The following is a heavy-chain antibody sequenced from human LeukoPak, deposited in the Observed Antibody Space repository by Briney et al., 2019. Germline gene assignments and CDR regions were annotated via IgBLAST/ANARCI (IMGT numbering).Heavy chain of an antibody. V-gene: IGHV4-4*07. D-gene: IGHD2-2*01. CDR1: GGSISSYY. Sequence: SETLSLTCTVSGGSISSYYWSWIRQPAGKGLEWIGRIYTSGSTNYNPSLKSRVTMSVDTSKNQFSLKLSSVTAADTAAYYCARDIIVVVPADNLVDYYYYMDVWGKGTTVPVSS. J-gene: IGHJ6*03. CDR2: IYTSGST. CDR3: ARDIIVVVPADNLVDYYYYMDV.